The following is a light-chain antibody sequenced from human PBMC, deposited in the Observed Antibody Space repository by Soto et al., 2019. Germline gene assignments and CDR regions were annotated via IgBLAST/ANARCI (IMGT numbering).Light chain of an antibody. CDR2: DVS. CDR1: SSDIGRNY. J-gene: IGLJ2*01. CDR3: SSFSSNTLV. V-gene: IGLV2-14*03. Sequence: QSVLTQPASVSGSPGQSITISCTGASSDIGRNYVSWYQQQHPGKAPKLIIYDVSNRPSGVSNRFSGSKFDNTASLTISGLQSEDASDYYCSSFSSNTLVFGGGTQLTVL.